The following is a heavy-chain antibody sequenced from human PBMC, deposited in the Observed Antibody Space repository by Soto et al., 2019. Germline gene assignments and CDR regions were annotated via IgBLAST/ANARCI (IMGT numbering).Heavy chain of an antibody. CDR3: ARALDSSGYLPPDY. CDR1: GFTFDDYG. J-gene: IGHJ4*02. Sequence: EVQLVESGGGVVRPGGSLRLSCAASGFTFDDYGMSWVRQAPGKGLEWVSGINWNGGNTGYADYVKGRFTISRDSARNSLYLQMNSLRAEDTDLYYCARALDSSGYLPPDYWGQGTLVTVSS. CDR2: INWNGGNT. V-gene: IGHV3-20*04. D-gene: IGHD3-22*01.